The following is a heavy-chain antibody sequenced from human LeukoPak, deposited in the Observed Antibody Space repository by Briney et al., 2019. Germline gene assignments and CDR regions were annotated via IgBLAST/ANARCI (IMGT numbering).Heavy chain of an antibody. J-gene: IGHJ4*02. CDR2: IIPIFGTA. Sequence: ASVKASCKASGGTFSSYAISWVRQAPGQGLEWMGRIIPIFGTANYAQKFQGRVTITTDESTSTAYMELSSLRSEDTAVYYCARVDSSGYFDYWGQGTLVTVSS. V-gene: IGHV1-69*05. D-gene: IGHD3-22*01. CDR1: GGTFSSYA. CDR3: ARVDSSGYFDY.